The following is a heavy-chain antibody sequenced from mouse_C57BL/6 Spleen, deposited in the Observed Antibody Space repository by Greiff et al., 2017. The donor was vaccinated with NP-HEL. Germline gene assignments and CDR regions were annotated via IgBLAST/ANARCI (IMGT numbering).Heavy chain of an antibody. D-gene: IGHD3-2*02. V-gene: IGHV5-17*01. CDR3: ARPGSGYVGWFAY. J-gene: IGHJ3*01. CDR2: ISSGSSTI. CDR1: GFTFSDYG. Sequence: EVMLVESGGGLVKPGGSLKLSCAASGFTFSDYGMHWVRQAPEKGLEWVAYISSGSSTIYYAGTVKGRFTISRDNAKNTLFLQMTSLRSEDTAMYYCARPGSGYVGWFAYWGQGTLVTVSA.